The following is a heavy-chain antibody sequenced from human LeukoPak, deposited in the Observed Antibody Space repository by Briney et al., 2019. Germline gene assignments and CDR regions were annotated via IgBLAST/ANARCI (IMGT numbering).Heavy chain of an antibody. J-gene: IGHJ4*02. CDR1: GGTFSSYA. V-gene: IGHV1-69*04. D-gene: IGHD6-19*01. CDR3: AREMRAGPLDY. Sequence: SVKVSCKASGGTFSSYAISWVRQAPGQGLEWMGRIIPILGIANYAQKFQGRVTITADKSTSTAYMELSSLRSEDTAVYYCAREMRAGPLDYWGQGTLVTVSS. CDR2: IIPILGIA.